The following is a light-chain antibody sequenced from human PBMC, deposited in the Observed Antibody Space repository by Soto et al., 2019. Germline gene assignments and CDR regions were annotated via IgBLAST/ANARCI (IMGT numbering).Light chain of an antibody. CDR3: QQYNSYPRT. CDR2: AAS. CDR1: QGISTY. V-gene: IGKV1-16*01. Sequence: DFQMTQSPSSLSASVGDRVTITCRASQGISTYLAWFQQKPGKAPKSLIYAASNLQSGVPSRFSGSGSGADFTLTISSLQPEDFATYYCQQYNSYPRTFGGGTKVEIK. J-gene: IGKJ4*01.